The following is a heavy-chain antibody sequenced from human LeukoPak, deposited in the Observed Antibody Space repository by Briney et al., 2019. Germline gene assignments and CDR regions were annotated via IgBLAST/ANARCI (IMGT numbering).Heavy chain of an antibody. D-gene: IGHD6-19*01. CDR2: INPSGGST. Sequence: ASVKVSCKASGYTFTSYYMHWVRQAPGQGLEWMGIINPSGGSTSYAQKFQGRVTMTRDTSASTAYMELSSLRSEDTAVYYCARAPSRVAGKDYYYGMDVWGQGTTVTVSS. J-gene: IGHJ6*02. CDR3: ARAPSRVAGKDYYYGMDV. CDR1: GYTFTSYY. V-gene: IGHV1-46*01.